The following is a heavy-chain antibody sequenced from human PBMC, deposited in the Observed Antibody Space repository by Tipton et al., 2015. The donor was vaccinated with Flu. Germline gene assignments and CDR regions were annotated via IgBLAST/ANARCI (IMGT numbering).Heavy chain of an antibody. CDR2: IWYDGSNK. CDR1: GFTFSSYG. D-gene: IGHD6-13*01. J-gene: IGHJ6*02. V-gene: IGHV3-33*01. CDR3: AGSYSSGYSKIRHSYYYGMDV. Sequence: SLRLSCAASGFTFSSYGMHWVRQAPGKGLEWVAVIWYDGSNKYYADSVKGRFTISRDNSKNTLYLQMNSLRAEDTAVYYCAGSYSSGYSKIRHSYYYGMDVWGQGTTVTVSS.